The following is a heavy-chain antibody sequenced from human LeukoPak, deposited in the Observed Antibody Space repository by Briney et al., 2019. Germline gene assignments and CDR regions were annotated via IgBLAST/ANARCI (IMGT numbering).Heavy chain of an antibody. CDR2: ISSSSSTM. D-gene: IGHD6-19*01. CDR3: ASAGSGLY. Sequence: PGGSQRLSCAASGFSFSSYSMNWVRQAPRKGLEWVSYISSSSSTMYYADSVKGRFTISRDNAKNSLYLQMNSLRDEDTAVYYCASAGSGLYWGQGTLVTVSS. CDR1: GFSFSSYS. V-gene: IGHV3-48*02. J-gene: IGHJ4*02.